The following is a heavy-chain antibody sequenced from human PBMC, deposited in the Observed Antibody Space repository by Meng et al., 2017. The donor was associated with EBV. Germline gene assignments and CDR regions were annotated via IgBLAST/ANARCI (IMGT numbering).Heavy chain of an antibody. CDR3: VRELVGGTFDY. Sequence: QVQLVQSAAGLKTPGASVKVSCKASGYTFTSYYLHWVRQAPGQGLEWMGIIIPAGGNTNYAQKFRGRFTMTRDTSTSTVYMDLSILTSEDTAVYYCVRELVGGTFDYWGQGTLVTVSS. CDR2: IIPAGGNT. J-gene: IGHJ4*02. V-gene: IGHV1-46*01. CDR1: GYTFTSYY. D-gene: IGHD1/OR15-1a*01.